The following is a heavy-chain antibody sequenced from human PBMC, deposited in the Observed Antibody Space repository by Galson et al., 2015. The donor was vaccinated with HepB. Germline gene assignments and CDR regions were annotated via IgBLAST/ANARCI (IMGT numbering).Heavy chain of an antibody. CDR2: IWYDGSNS. Sequence: SLRLSCAASGFTFSSYGMHWVRQAPGKGLEWVAIIWYDGSNSYYADSVRGRFTISRDNSKNTLYLQMNTLRAEDTAVYYCARLGHTTGWYGTHHYYKGMDVWGQGTTVTVSS. CDR3: ARLGHTTGWYGTHHYYKGMDV. D-gene: IGHD6-19*01. J-gene: IGHJ6*02. CDR1: GFTFSSYG. V-gene: IGHV3-33*01.